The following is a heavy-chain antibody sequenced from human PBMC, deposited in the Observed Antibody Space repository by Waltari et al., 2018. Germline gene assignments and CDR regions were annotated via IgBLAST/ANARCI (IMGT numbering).Heavy chain of an antibody. CDR2: IYHSGST. CDR3: ASRDGGMDV. J-gene: IGHJ6*02. V-gene: IGHV4-4*02. CDR1: GGSISSSNW. Sequence: QVQLQESGPGLVKPSGTLSLTCAVSGGSISSSNWWSWVRQPPGKGREWMGEIYHSGSTNYNPSLKRRVTISVDKSKTQFSLTLSSVTAADTAVYYCASRDGGMDVWGQGTTVTVSS.